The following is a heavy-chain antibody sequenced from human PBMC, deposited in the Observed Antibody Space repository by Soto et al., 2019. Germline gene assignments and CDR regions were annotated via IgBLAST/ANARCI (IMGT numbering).Heavy chain of an antibody. CDR1: GGSISSYY. Sequence: QVQLQESGPGLVKPSETLSLTCTVSGGSISSYYWSWIRQPPGKGLAWIGYVYDTGSTNYNPSLKSRVTISVDTSKNKFSLWLASVTAADTAVYFCARYYCSSTTCYFFDYWGQGTLVTVSS. CDR2: VYDTGST. CDR3: ARYYCSSTTCYFFDY. D-gene: IGHD2-2*01. V-gene: IGHV4-59*01. J-gene: IGHJ4*02.